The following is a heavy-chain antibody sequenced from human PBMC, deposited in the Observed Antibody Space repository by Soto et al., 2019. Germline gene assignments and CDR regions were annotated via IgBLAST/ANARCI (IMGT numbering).Heavy chain of an antibody. CDR1: GYTFTGYY. D-gene: IGHD6-13*01. V-gene: IGHV1-2*02. CDR2: INPNSGGT. J-gene: IGHJ6*02. Sequence: ASVNVSCKASGYTFTGYYMHWVRQAPGQGLEWMGWINPNSGGTNYAQKFQGRVTMTRDTSISTAYMELSRLRSDDTAVYYCARDRYSSSWYDYYYGRDVWGQGTTVTVSS. CDR3: ARDRYSSSWYDYYYGRDV.